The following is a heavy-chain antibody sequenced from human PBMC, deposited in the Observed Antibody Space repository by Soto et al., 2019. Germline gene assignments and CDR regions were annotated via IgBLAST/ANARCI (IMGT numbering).Heavy chain of an antibody. Sequence: QVQLVQSGAELKKPGSPVRISCRASGGTFGSNAISWVRQAPGQGLEWMGNIVPSFGTPNFAQKFQDRVTFTADKSTDTAYMDLSRLRSEDTAVYYCATLPRIGYCSGGTCFSGFDSWGQGTLVTVSS. J-gene: IGHJ4*02. D-gene: IGHD2-15*01. CDR3: ATLPRIGYCSGGTCFSGFDS. V-gene: IGHV1-69*06. CDR1: GGTFGSNA. CDR2: IVPSFGTP.